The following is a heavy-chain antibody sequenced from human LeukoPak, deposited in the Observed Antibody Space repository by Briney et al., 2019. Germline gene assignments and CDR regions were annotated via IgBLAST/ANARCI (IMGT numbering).Heavy chain of an antibody. CDR2: ISSSGYTI. V-gene: IGHV3-11*04. J-gene: IGHJ4*02. CDR1: GFTFSDDY. Sequence: PGGSLRLSCAASGFTFSDDYMSWIRQAPGKGLEWVSYISSSGYTIYYADSVKGRFTISRDNAKNSLFLQMNSLRAEDTAVYYCARETEYYFDYWGQGTLVTVSS. CDR3: ARETEYYFDY. D-gene: IGHD3-10*01.